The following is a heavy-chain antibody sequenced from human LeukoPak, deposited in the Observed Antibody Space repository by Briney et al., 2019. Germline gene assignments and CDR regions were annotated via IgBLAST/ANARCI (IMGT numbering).Heavy chain of an antibody. Sequence: GGSLRLSCAASGFTFSSYAMSWVRQAPGKGLEWVSAISGSGGSTYYADSVKGRFTISRDNSKNTLYLQMNSLRAEDTAVYYCAKDPVYSSSPPGNYMDVWGKGTTVTVSS. CDR1: GFTFSSYA. D-gene: IGHD6-13*01. CDR3: AKDPVYSSSPPGNYMDV. J-gene: IGHJ6*03. CDR2: ISGSGGST. V-gene: IGHV3-23*01.